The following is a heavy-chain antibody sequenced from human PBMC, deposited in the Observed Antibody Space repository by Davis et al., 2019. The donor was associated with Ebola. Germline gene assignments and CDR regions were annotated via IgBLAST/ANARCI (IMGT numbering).Heavy chain of an antibody. CDR2: MYYNGSP. CDR3: TRGGPKTGWIY. Sequence: PSETLSLTCSVSGGSISDYYWNWVRQSPGRGLECLAYMYYNGSPKYNPSLKGRVTMSVDTSKRQVSLNMTSISPADAAVYYCTRGGPKTGWIYWGQGDLVTVSS. CDR1: GGSISDYY. J-gene: IGHJ4*02. D-gene: IGHD5-12*01. V-gene: IGHV4-59*01.